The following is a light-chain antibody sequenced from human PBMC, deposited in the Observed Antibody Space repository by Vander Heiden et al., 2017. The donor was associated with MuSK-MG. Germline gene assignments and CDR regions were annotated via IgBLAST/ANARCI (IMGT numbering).Light chain of an antibody. V-gene: IGKV3-20*01. Sequence: ENVLTQSPDTLSLSPGERATLSCKASQSVTGNYLAWYQQKPGQAPRLLVYSATNRATDIPERFSGSASGTDFTLTIRSLEPADFGVYYCLQYGGLPLPFGQGPRLE. CDR3: LQYGGLPLP. J-gene: IGKJ5*01. CDR2: SAT. CDR1: QSVTGNY.